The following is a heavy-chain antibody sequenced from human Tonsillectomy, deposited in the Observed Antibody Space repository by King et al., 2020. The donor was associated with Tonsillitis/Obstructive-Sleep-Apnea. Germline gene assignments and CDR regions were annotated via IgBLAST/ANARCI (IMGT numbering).Heavy chain of an antibody. CDR1: GYSFTSYW. J-gene: IGHJ6*03. V-gene: IGHV5-51*01. CDR2: IYPGDSDT. D-gene: IGHD6-13*01. Sequence: VQLVESGAEVKKPGESLKISCKGSGYSFTSYWIGWVRQMPGKGLEWMGIIYPGDSDTRYSPSFQGQVTISADKSISTAYLQWSSLKASDTAMYYCARHAGYSRLSYYYSYYMDVWGKGTTVTVSS. CDR3: ARHAGYSRLSYYYSYYMDV.